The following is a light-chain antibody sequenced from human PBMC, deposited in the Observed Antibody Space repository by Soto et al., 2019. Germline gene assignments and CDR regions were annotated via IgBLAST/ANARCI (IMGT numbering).Light chain of an antibody. Sequence: EIVLTQSPGTLSLSPGERATLSCRASQSVSSSYLAWYQQKPGQAPRLLIYGASSRATGIPDRFSGSGSGTDFTLTISRLEPVDFAVYYCQQYGSSLITLGQGTRLEIK. CDR2: GAS. V-gene: IGKV3-20*01. J-gene: IGKJ5*01. CDR3: QQYGSSLIT. CDR1: QSVSSSY.